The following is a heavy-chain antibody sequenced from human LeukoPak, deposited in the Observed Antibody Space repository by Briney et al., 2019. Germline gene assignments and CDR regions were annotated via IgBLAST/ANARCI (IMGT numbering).Heavy chain of an antibody. CDR3: AKSIAAAGWHYFDY. V-gene: IGHV3-30*18. CDR2: ISYDGSNK. J-gene: IGHJ4*02. CDR1: GFTFSSYA. Sequence: GGSLRLSCAASGFTFSSYAMHWVRQAPGKGLEWVAVISYDGSNKYYADSVKGRFTVSRDNSKNTLYLQMNSLRAEDTAVYYCAKSIAAAGWHYFDYWGQGTLVTVSS. D-gene: IGHD6-13*01.